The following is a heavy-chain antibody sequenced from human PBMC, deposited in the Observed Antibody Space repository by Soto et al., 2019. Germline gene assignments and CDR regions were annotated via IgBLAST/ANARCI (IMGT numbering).Heavy chain of an antibody. V-gene: IGHV1-69*13. Sequence: SAKFACRASGGTFSSYAISWVRQSPGQGRAWMGGIIPIFGTSNYAQKFQGRVTITADESTSAAYTERSSLRSEDTAVYYCARGTIVVVPAAQGYYYYYGMDVWGQGTKVT. J-gene: IGHJ6*02. D-gene: IGHD2-2*01. CDR1: GGTFSSYA. CDR2: IIPIFGTS. CDR3: ARGTIVVVPAAQGYYYYYGMDV.